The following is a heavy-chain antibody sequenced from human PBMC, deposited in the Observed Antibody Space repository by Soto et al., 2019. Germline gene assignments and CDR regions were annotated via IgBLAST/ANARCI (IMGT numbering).Heavy chain of an antibody. D-gene: IGHD2-15*01. CDR1: GYTFTDYY. Sequence: GASVKVSCKASGYTFTDYYVHWVRQAPGQGLEWMGWINPNSGATNSAQKFQGWVTMTTDTSISTAYMELSRLRSDDTAVYYCARGPRVLAPLQSFFDYWGQGTLVTVSS. J-gene: IGHJ4*02. CDR3: ARGPRVLAPLQSFFDY. CDR2: INPNSGAT. V-gene: IGHV1-2*04.